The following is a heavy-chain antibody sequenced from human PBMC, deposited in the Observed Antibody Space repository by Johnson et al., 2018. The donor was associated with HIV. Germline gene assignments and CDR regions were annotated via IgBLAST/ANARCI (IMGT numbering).Heavy chain of an antibody. Sequence: VQLVESGGGVVQPERSLRLSCAASGFTFSSNYMSWVRQAPGKGLEWVSVIYSGGSTYYADSVKGRFTISRDNSKNTVYLQMNSLRAEDTAVYYCARSPPSYGSGSYLGLDAFDIWGKGTMVTVSS. V-gene: IGHV3-66*01. CDR2: IYSGGST. D-gene: IGHD3-10*01. CDR3: ARSPPSYGSGSYLGLDAFDI. CDR1: GFTFSSNY. J-gene: IGHJ3*02.